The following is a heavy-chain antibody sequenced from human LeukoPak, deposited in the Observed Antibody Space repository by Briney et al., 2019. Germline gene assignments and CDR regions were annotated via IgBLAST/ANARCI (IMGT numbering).Heavy chain of an antibody. CDR3: ARAPRGFQWFVEH. V-gene: IGHV3-33*08. Sequence: PGRSLRLSCAASGFTFSSYGMHWVRQAPGKGLEWVAVIWYGGSNKYYADSVKGRFTISRDNSKNTLYLQMNSLRAEDTAVYYCARAPRGFQWFVEHWGQGTQVTVSS. CDR1: GFTFSSYG. CDR2: IWYGGSNK. J-gene: IGHJ4*02. D-gene: IGHD3-22*01.